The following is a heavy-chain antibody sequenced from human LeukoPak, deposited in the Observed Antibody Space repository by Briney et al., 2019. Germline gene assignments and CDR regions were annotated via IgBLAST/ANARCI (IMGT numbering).Heavy chain of an antibody. Sequence: GGSLRLSCAASGFTFNTYGIHWVRQAPGKGLEWVAVISYDGSNKDYADSVKGRFTVSRDNSKNTLYLQMNSLRAEDTAVYYCATAPLTFGGVIVYPMSNYWGQGTLVTVSS. CDR1: GFTFNTYG. D-gene: IGHD3-16*02. CDR2: ISYDGSNK. CDR3: ATAPLTFGGVIVYPMSNY. J-gene: IGHJ4*02. V-gene: IGHV3-30*03.